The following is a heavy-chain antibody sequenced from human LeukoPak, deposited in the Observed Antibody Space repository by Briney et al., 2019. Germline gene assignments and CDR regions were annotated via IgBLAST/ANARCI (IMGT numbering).Heavy chain of an antibody. CDR1: GFTFSSYS. J-gene: IGHJ4*02. D-gene: IGHD6-13*01. CDR3: ARDRPTGYSSSWTFDY. CDR2: ISSSSSYI. V-gene: IGHV3-21*01. Sequence: GGSLRLSCAASGFTFSSYSMNWVRQAPGKGLEWVSSISSSSSYIYYADSVKGRFTISRDNAKNSLYLQMNSLRAEDTAVYYCARDRPTGYSSSWTFDYWGQGTLVTVSS.